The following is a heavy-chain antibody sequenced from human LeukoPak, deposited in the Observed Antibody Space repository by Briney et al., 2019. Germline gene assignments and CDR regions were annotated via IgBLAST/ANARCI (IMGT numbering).Heavy chain of an antibody. D-gene: IGHD2-8*01. CDR1: GFTFSSYG. CDR2: IRYDGSNK. V-gene: IGHV3-30*02. CDR3: AKDLGPGWYIVLMVGAFDY. Sequence: PGGSLRLSCAASGFTFSSYGMHWVRQAPGKGLEWVAFIRYDGSNKYYADSVKGRFTISRDNSKNTLYLQMNSLRAEDTAVYYCAKDLGPGWYIVLMVGAFDYWGQGTLVTVSS. J-gene: IGHJ4*02.